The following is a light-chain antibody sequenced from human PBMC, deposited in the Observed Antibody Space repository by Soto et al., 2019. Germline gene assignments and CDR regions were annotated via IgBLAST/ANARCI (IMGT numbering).Light chain of an antibody. J-gene: IGKJ1*01. V-gene: IGKV1-39*01. CDR2: GAS. CDR3: QQSYNSPHT. Sequence: DIQMTQSPSSLSAAPGDRVTITCRASQSINNYLDWYQHRHGEAPKLLIFGASSMERGIPARFSGCGSGTEFTLTISSLQPEDFATYYCQQSYNSPHTFGPGTKVEI. CDR1: QSINNY.